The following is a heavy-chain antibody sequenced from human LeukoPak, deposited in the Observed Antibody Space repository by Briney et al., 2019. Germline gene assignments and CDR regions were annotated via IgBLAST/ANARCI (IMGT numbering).Heavy chain of an antibody. CDR2: IYYSGST. V-gene: IGHV4-39*07. J-gene: IGHJ4*02. CDR1: GGSISSSSYY. D-gene: IGHD3-3*01. Sequence: ASETLSPTCTVSGGSISSSSYYWGWIRQPPGKGLEWIGSIYYSGSTSYNPSLKSRVTISVDTSKNQFSLRLTSVTAADTGVYYCARDPPKVTISGVADHYWGQGTLVTVSS. CDR3: ARDPPKVTISGVADHY.